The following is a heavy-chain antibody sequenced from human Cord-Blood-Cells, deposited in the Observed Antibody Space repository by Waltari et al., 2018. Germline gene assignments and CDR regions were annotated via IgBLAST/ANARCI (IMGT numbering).Heavy chain of an antibody. CDR3: ASYDSSDAFDI. J-gene: IGHJ3*02. V-gene: IGHV1-2*02. CDR1: GYTFTGYY. Sequence: QVQLVQSGAEVKKPGASVKVSCKASGYTFTGYYMHWVRQAPGQGLGWMGWNNPNRGGTNYAQKFQGRVTMTRDTSISTAYMELSRLRSDDTAVYYCASYDSSDAFDIWGQGTMVTVSS. D-gene: IGHD3-22*01. CDR2: NNPNRGGT.